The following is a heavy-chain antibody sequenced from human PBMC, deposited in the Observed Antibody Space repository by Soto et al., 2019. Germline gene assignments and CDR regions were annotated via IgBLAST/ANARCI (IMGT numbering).Heavy chain of an antibody. V-gene: IGHV3-21*03. D-gene: IGHD1-1*01. Sequence: LYCVGSGFTFSTSSINWVRQAPGKGLEWVSSISRRSDIYYADSVKGRFTISRDNAKNSVSLQMNSMSAANTADYYRAGEYTAWTLAYCWDVWGQGTTFTVAS. J-gene: IGHJ6*01. CDR3: AGEYTAWTLAYCWDV. CDR2: ISRRSDI. CDR1: GFTFSTSS.